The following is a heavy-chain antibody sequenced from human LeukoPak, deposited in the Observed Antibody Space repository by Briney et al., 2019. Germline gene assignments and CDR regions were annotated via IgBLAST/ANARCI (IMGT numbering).Heavy chain of an antibody. V-gene: IGHV3-53*01. D-gene: IGHD5-12*01. CDR3: AKDGIVATTTPYYFDY. CDR2: IYSGGST. CDR1: GFTVSSNY. J-gene: IGHJ4*02. Sequence: GGSLRLSCAASGFTVSSNYMSWVRQAPGKGLEWVSVIYSGGSTYYADSVKGRFTISRDNSKNTLYLQMNSLRAEDTAVYYCAKDGIVATTTPYYFDYWGQGTLVTVSS.